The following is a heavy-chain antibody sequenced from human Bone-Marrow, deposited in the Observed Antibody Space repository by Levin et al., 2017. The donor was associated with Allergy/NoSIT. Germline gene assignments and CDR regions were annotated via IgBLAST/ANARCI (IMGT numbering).Heavy chain of an antibody. CDR1: GYTFTSYG. CDR2: INAYKGDT. V-gene: IGHV1-18*01. Sequence: ASVKVSCKASGYTFTSYGITWVRQAPGQGLEWMGWINAYKGDTIYAQKFQGRVTMTTDTSTGTAYMELRSLRSDDTAVYHCARDTDDYSNYYHGMDVWGQGTTVTVSS. J-gene: IGHJ6*02. D-gene: IGHD4-11*01. CDR3: ARDTDDYSNYYHGMDV.